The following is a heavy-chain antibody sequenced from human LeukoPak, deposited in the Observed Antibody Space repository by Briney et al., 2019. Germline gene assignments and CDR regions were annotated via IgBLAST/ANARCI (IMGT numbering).Heavy chain of an antibody. CDR2: ISAYNGNT. CDR1: GYTFTSYG. V-gene: IGHV1-18*01. CDR3: AKDRRTLDAFDI. Sequence: ASVKVSCKASGYTFTSYGISWVRQAPGQGLEWMGWISAYNGNTNYAQKLQGRVTMTTDTSTSTAYMELRSLRSDDTAVYYCAKDRRTLDAFDIWGQGTMVTVSS. J-gene: IGHJ3*02. D-gene: IGHD6-6*01.